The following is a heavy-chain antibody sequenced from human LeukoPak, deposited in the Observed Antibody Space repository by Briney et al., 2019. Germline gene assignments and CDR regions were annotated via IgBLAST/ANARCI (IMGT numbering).Heavy chain of an antibody. D-gene: IGHD3-9*01. J-gene: IGHJ6*02. CDR1: GFTFSSYS. V-gene: IGHV3-21*01. CDR3: ARDILSDSYYGMDV. CDR2: ISSSSSYI. Sequence: GGSLRPSCAASGFTFSSYSMNWVRQAPGKGLEWVSSISSSSSYIYYADSVKGRFTISRDNAKNSLYLQMNSLRAEDTAVYYCARDILSDSYYGMDVWGQGTTVTVSS.